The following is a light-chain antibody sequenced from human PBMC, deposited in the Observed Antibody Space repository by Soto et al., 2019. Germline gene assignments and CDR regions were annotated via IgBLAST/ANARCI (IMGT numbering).Light chain of an antibody. CDR2: ASS. CDR1: QSISSY. V-gene: IGKV1-39*01. CDR3: QQSFNTPFT. J-gene: IGKJ3*01. Sequence: DIQMTQSPSSLSASVGDRVTITRRASQSISSYLNWYHQKPGNAPKLLIFASSHLQSGVPSRFSGSGSGTDFTLTITSLQPDDFATYYCQQSFNTPFTFGPGTKVDVK.